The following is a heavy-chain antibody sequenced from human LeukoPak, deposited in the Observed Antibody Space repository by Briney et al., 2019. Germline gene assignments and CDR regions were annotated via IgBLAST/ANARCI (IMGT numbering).Heavy chain of an antibody. J-gene: IGHJ6*03. D-gene: IGHD1-26*01. V-gene: IGHV3-9*01. Sequence: GGSLRLSCAASGFTFDDYAMHWVRQAPGKGLEWVSGISWNSGSIGYADSVKGRFTISRDNAKHSLYLQMNSLRAEDTAVYYCARDPYSGNYGAYYYYMDVWGKGTTVTISS. CDR2: ISWNSGSI. CDR1: GFTFDDYA. CDR3: ARDPYSGNYGAYYYYMDV.